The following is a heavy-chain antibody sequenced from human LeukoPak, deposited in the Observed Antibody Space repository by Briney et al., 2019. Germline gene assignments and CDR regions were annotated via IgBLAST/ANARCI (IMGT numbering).Heavy chain of an antibody. J-gene: IGHJ3*02. V-gene: IGHV3-74*01. CDR2: INSEGSRT. CDR1: GFTFSSYW. D-gene: IGHD7-27*01. Sequence: GGSLRLSCAASGFTFSSYWMHWVRQAPGKGLVWVSRINSEGSRTFYADSVKGRFTISRDNAKNTLYLQMNSLRAEDTAVYYCARGGLGIGDFDIWGQGTMVTVSS. CDR3: ARGGLGIGDFDI.